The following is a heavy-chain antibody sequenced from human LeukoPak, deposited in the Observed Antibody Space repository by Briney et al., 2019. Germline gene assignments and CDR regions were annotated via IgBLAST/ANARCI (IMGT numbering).Heavy chain of an antibody. CDR2: ISGSGGST. D-gene: IGHD3-16*02. V-gene: IGHV3-23*01. Sequence: GGSLRFSCAASGFTFSSYAMSWVRQAPGKGLEWVSAISGSGGSTYYADSVKGRFTISRDNSKNTLYLQMNSLRAEDTAVYYCAKDEGELSLYYFDYWGQGTLVTVSS. CDR1: GFTFSSYA. CDR3: AKDEGELSLYYFDY. J-gene: IGHJ4*02.